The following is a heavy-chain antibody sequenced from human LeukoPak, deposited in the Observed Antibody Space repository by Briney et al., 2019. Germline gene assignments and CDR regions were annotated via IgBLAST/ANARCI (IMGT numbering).Heavy chain of an antibody. J-gene: IGHJ3*02. D-gene: IGHD4-17*01. CDR2: ISGSGGST. CDR1: GFTFSSYA. V-gene: IGHV3-23*01. CDR3: AKVHYGSEAFDI. Sequence: GGSLRLSSAASGFTFSSYAMSWVRQAPGKGLEWVSAISGSGGSTYYADSLKGRFTISRDNSKNTLYLQMNSLRAEDTAVYYCAKVHYGSEAFDIWGQGTMVTVSS.